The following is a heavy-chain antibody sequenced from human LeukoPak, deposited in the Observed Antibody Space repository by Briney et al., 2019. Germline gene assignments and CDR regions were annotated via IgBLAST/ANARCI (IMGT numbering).Heavy chain of an antibody. CDR2: IYYSGSS. CDR3: ARVFGYSGYDFDY. Sequence: SETLSLTCTVSGGSISSRSYYWGWIRQPPGKGLEWIGSIYYSGSSYNNPSLKSRVTISVDTSKNQFSLKLSSVTAADTAVYYCARVFGYSGYDFDYWGQGTLVTVSS. J-gene: IGHJ4*02. CDR1: GGSISSRSYY. V-gene: IGHV4-39*07. D-gene: IGHD5-12*01.